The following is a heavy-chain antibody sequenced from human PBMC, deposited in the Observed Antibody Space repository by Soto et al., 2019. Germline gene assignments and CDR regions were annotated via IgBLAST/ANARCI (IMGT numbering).Heavy chain of an antibody. J-gene: IGHJ4*02. CDR3: AKATYSNVYNFDY. CDR1: GYTFSTYA. Sequence: VHLLESGGGLVQPGGSLRLSCAASGYTFSTYAMSWVRQAPGMGLEWVSAISVTGGSTYYADSVRGRFTISRDNSKNTLSLQMTSLRAEDTAVYYCAKATYSNVYNFDYWGQGTLVTVSS. CDR2: ISVTGGST. V-gene: IGHV3-23*01. D-gene: IGHD6-13*01.